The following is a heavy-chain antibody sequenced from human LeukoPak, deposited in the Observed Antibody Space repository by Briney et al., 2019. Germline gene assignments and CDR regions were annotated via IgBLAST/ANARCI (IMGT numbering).Heavy chain of an antibody. Sequence: SGGSLRLSCAASGFTFSSYSMNWVRQAPGKGLEWVSYISSSSSTIYYADSVKGRFTISRDNAKNSLYLQMNSLRAEDTAVYYCARDKGTDYYYGSGRLAFDIWGQGTMVTVSS. D-gene: IGHD3-10*01. CDR1: GFTFSSYS. V-gene: IGHV3-48*04. J-gene: IGHJ3*02. CDR3: ARDKGTDYYYGSGRLAFDI. CDR2: ISSSSSTI.